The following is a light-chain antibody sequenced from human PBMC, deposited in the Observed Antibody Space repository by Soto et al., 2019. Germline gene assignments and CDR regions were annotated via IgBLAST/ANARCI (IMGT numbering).Light chain of an antibody. V-gene: IGLV2-14*03. Sequence: QSALTQPASVSGSPGQSITISCNGTSSDVGGYNYVSWYQQHPGKAPKLMIYDVSNRPSGVSNRFSGSKSGNTASLTISGLQAEDEADYYCSSYTSSSTVVFGGGTKLTV. CDR1: SSDVGGYNY. CDR2: DVS. CDR3: SSYTSSSTVV. J-gene: IGLJ2*01.